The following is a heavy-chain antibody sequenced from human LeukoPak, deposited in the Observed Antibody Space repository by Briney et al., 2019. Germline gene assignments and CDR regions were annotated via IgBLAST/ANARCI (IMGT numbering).Heavy chain of an antibody. D-gene: IGHD6-19*01. Sequence: PGGSLRLSCAASGFTFSSYGMSWVRQAPGKGLEWVSAISGSGGSTYYADSVKGRFTISRDNSKNTLYLQMNSLRAKDTAVYYCAKELRVAGSRYFDLWGRGTLVTVSS. CDR3: AKELRVAGSRYFDL. CDR2: ISGSGGST. V-gene: IGHV3-23*01. CDR1: GFTFSSYG. J-gene: IGHJ2*01.